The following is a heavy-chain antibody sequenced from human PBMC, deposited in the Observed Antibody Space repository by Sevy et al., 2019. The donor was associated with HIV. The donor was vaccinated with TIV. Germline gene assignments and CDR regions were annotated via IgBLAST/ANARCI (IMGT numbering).Heavy chain of an antibody. CDR2: ISSGSSFI. CDR3: ARVGLGDCSGTNCSPNDY. J-gene: IGHJ4*02. V-gene: IGHV3-21*01. CDR1: GFSISGYT. D-gene: IGHD2-2*01. Sequence: GGSLRLSCAASGFSISGYTMNWVRQAPGKGLEWVSSISSGSSFIYYADSLKGRFTISRENARNLLYLQRNSLRVEDTAVYYCARVGLGDCSGTNCSPNDYWGQGTLVTVSS.